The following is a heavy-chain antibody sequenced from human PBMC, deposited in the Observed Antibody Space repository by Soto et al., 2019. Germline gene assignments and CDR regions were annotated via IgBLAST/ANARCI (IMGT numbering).Heavy chain of an antibody. Sequence: QVQLVQSGAEVKKPGASVKVSCKASGYTFTSYYMHWVRQAPGQGLEWMGIINPSGGSTSYAKKFQGRVTMTRDTSTSTVYMELSSLRSEDTAVYYCARDHTYCSSTSCYSFYYYGMDVWGQGTTVTVSS. V-gene: IGHV1-46*01. CDR1: GYTFTSYY. J-gene: IGHJ6*02. CDR3: ARDHTYCSSTSCYSFYYYGMDV. D-gene: IGHD2-2*01. CDR2: INPSGGST.